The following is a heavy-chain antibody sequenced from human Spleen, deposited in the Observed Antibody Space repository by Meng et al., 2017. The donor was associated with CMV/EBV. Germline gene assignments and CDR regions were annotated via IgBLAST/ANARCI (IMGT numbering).Heavy chain of an antibody. D-gene: IGHD1-26*01. CDR2: IYHSGST. Sequence: GSLRLSCTVSGYSISSGYYWGWIRQPPGKGLEWIGSIYHSGSTYYNPSLKSRVTISVDTSKNQFSLKLSSVTAADTAVYYCGRGVGADFQHWGQGTLVTVS. CDR1: GYSISSGYY. V-gene: IGHV4-38-2*02. J-gene: IGHJ1*01. CDR3: GRGVGADFQH.